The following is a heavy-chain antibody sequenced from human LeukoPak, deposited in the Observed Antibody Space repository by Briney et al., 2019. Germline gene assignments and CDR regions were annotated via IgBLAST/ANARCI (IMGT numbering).Heavy chain of an antibody. D-gene: IGHD3-10*01. CDR3: ARLYGSGSYYRH. V-gene: IGHV4-34*01. CDR2: INHSGST. J-gene: IGHJ4*02. Sequence: SETLSLTCAVYGGSFSGYYWSWIRQPPGKGLEWIGEINHSGSTNYNPSLKSRVTISVDTSKNQFSLKLSSVTAADTAVYYCARLYGSGSYYRHWGQGTLVTVFS. CDR1: GGSFSGYY.